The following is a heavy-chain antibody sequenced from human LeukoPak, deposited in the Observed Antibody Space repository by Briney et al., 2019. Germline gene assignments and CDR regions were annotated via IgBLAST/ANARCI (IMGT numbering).Heavy chain of an antibody. CDR2: IYSGGST. V-gene: IGHV3-53*01. D-gene: IGHD3-10*01. CDR3: ARDWGFGDSEDWFDP. J-gene: IGHJ5*02. CDR1: GFTVSSNY. Sequence: GGSLRLSCAASGFTVSSNYMSWVRQAPGKGLEWVSVIYSGGSTYYADSVKGRFTISRDNSKNTLYLQMNSLRAEDTAVYYCARDWGFGDSEDWFDPWGQGTLVTVSS.